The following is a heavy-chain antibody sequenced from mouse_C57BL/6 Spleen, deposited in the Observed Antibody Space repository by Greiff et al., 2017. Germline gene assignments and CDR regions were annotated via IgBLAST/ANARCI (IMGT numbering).Heavy chain of an antibody. CDR3: ARSAYSNRGDAIDY. J-gene: IGHJ4*01. V-gene: IGHV1-81*01. CDR1: GYTFTSYG. CDR2: IYPRSGNT. Sequence: VQLQQSGAELARPGASVKLSCKASGYTFTSYGISWVKQRTGQGLEWIGEIYPRSGNTYYNEKFKGKATLTADKSSSTAYMELRSLTAEDSAVYFCARSAYSNRGDAIDYWGQGTSVTVSS. D-gene: IGHD2-5*01.